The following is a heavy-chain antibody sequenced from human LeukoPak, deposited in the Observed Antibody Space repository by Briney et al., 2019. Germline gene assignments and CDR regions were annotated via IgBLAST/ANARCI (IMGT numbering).Heavy chain of an antibody. CDR3: ARGRVGDYPRFVDS. V-gene: IGHV1-2*02. CDR2: INPNSGGT. CDR1: GYTFNGYY. Sequence: ASVKVSCKASGYTFNGYYMHWVRQATGQGLEWRGWINPNSGGTNYAQKFQGRVTMTRDTSINTAYMELSSLRSDDTAVFYCARGRVGDYPRFVDSWGQGTLVTVSS. J-gene: IGHJ5*01. D-gene: IGHD4-17*01.